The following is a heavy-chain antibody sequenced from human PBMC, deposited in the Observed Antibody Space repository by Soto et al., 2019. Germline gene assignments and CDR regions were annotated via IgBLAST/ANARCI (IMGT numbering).Heavy chain of an antibody. J-gene: IGHJ4*02. Sequence: QVQLQESGPGLVKPSETLSLTCTVSDDSISSYYWSWIRQPPGRGLEWLGYIYYSGNTYYNPSLKSRVTLSIDTTRTQFPLKLSSVTGADTAVYYCATGAEDSSSWSRFDYWGQGALVTVSS. CDR1: DDSISSYY. CDR2: IYYSGNT. V-gene: IGHV4-59*04. D-gene: IGHD6-13*01. CDR3: ATGAEDSSSWSRFDY.